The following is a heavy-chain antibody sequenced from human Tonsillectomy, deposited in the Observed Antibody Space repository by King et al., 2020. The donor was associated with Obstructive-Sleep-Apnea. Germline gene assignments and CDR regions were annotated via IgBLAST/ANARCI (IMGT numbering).Heavy chain of an antibody. CDR1: GGSIRNRNHY. V-gene: IGHV4-39*07. CDR3: ARDKSTKTYGMDV. D-gene: IGHD5/OR15-5a*01. CDR2: MYYSGNT. Sequence: LQLQESGPGLVKPSETLSLTCTVSGGSIRNRNHYWGWIRQPPGKGLEWIGSMYYSGNTYYNPSLKSRVTISVDTSKNQFSLKLNSVTAADTAVYYCARDKSTKTYGMDVWGKGTTGTVAS. J-gene: IGHJ6*04.